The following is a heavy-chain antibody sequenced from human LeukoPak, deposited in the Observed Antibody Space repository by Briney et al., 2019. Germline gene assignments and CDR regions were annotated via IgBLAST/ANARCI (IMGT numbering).Heavy chain of an antibody. CDR3: ARDLRVIVSDF. J-gene: IGHJ3*01. CDR1: GYTFTSNS. Sequence: ASVKVSCKASGYTFTSNSINWVRQAPGQGLEWMGWISTNTGNPTYAQGFTGRFVFSMDTSVSTAYLEISSLKAEDTAVYYCARDLRVIVSDFWGQGTMVTVSS. CDR2: ISTNTGNP. D-gene: IGHD3-22*01. V-gene: IGHV7-4-1*02.